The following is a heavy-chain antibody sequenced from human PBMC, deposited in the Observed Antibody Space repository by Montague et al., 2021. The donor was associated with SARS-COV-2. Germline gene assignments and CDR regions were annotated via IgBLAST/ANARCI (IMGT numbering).Heavy chain of an antibody. D-gene: IGHD6-13*01. J-gene: IGHJ4*02. CDR2: IYYSGST. Sequence: SETLSLTCAVSGYSISSSNWWGWIRQPPGKGLEWIGYIYYSGSTYYNPSLKSRVTMSVDTSKNQFSLKLSSVTAVDTAVYYCATGFSGYSSSRFDKPPLEDGHAGPDFDYWGQGTLVTVSS. V-gene: IGHV4-28*01. CDR1: GYSISSSNW. CDR3: ATGFSGYSSSRFDKPPLEDGHAGPDFDY.